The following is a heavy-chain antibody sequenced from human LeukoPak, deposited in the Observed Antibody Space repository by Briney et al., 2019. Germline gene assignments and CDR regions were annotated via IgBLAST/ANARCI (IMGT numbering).Heavy chain of an antibody. D-gene: IGHD5-12*01. CDR2: ISHDGSNT. CDR3: AKEMKPWMHFDY. J-gene: IGHJ4*02. V-gene: IGHV3-30*18. Sequence: GGSLRLSCAASGFTFSRSAVHWVRQARGKGLEWVAVISHDGSNTDYTDSVKGRFTISRDNSKNTLYLQMNSLRAEDTAGYYCAKEMKPWMHFDYWGQGTLVTVSS. CDR1: GFTFSRSA.